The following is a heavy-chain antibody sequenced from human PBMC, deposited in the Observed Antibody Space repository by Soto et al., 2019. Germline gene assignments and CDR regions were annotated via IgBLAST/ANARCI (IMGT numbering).Heavy chain of an antibody. V-gene: IGHV1-18*01. J-gene: IGHJ4*02. Sequence: ASVKVCCEACGGTVSSYAISWVRQAPGQGLEWMGWISAYNGNTHYAQKLQGRVTMTTDTSTSTAYMELRSLRSDDTAVYYCARVQSGYDFAYWGQGTLVTVSS. CDR1: GGTVSSYA. D-gene: IGHD5-12*01. CDR3: ARVQSGYDFAY. CDR2: ISAYNGNT.